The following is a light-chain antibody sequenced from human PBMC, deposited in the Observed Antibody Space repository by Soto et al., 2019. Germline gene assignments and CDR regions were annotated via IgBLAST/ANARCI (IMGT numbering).Light chain of an antibody. CDR2: EVS. CDR1: KYDLGAYNF. V-gene: IGLV2-14*01. J-gene: IGLJ1*01. Sequence: QSVLAQPASVSGSPGQSITISCTGTKYDLGAYNFVSWYQQHPGTAPKLMIYEVSNRPSGVSNRFSGSKSGSTASLTISGLQTEDEADYYCSSYSSSSTPYVFGTGTKVTVL. CDR3: SSYSSSSTPYV.